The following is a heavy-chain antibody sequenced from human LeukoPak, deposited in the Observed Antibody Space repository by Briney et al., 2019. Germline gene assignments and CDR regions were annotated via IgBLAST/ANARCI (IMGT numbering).Heavy chain of an antibody. D-gene: IGHD2-2*01. V-gene: IGHV3-74*01. CDR1: GFTFSSYW. CDR3: ARGVGYCSSTSCYWWFDP. Sequence: PGGSLRLSGAASGFTFSSYWMHWVRQAPGKGLVWVSRINSDGSSTSYADSVKGRFTISRDNAKNTLYLQMNSLRAEDTAVYYCARGVGYCSSTSCYWWFDPWGQGTLVTVSS. CDR2: INSDGSST. J-gene: IGHJ5*02.